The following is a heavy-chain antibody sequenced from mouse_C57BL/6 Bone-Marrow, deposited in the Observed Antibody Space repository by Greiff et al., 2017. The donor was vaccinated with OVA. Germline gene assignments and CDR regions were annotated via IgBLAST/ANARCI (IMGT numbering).Heavy chain of an antibody. CDR1: GYTFTSYW. V-gene: IGHV1-61*01. D-gene: IGHD1-1*01. J-gene: IGHJ3*01. CDR3: ARGGYYYGSSYGFAY. Sequence: QVQLQQPGAELVRPGSSVKLSCKASGYTFTSYWMDWVKQRPGQGLEWIGNIYPSDSETHYNQKFKDKATLTVDKSSSTAYMQLSSLTSEDSAVYYGARGGYYYGSSYGFAYWGQGTLVTVSA. CDR2: IYPSDSET.